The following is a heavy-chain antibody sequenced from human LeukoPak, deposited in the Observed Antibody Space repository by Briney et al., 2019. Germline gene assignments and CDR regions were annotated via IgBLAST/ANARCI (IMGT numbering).Heavy chain of an antibody. D-gene: IGHD4-17*01. J-gene: IGHJ4*02. CDR2: DSGSGDST. Sequence: GGSLTLSCAPSGLPFNRYAKRWVRQAPGKGLGWVSGDSGSGDSTYYGDSVEGRSTISRDNSKNTLYLQMNSLRAEDTAVYYCAKSRGGTTVTFRPSDYGGRGTLVTVSS. V-gene: IGHV3-23*01. CDR3: AKSRGGTTVTFRPSDY. CDR1: GLPFNRYA.